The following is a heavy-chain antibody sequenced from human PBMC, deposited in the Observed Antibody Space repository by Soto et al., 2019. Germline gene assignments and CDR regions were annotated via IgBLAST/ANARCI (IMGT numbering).Heavy chain of an antibody. J-gene: IGHJ4*02. V-gene: IGHV3-33*01. CDR1: GSILGRYG. Sequence: AQRVSAAPSGSILGRYGTLSFRQAPGKGLEWVAGIRFDGSNETYAASAKGRFTISRDNSKNMLYLQMNSLSVEDTAVYYCARDGVGATVFFDYLDFWGQGALVTVSS. D-gene: IGHD1-26*01. CDR2: IRFDGSNE. CDR3: ARDGVGATVFFDYLDF.